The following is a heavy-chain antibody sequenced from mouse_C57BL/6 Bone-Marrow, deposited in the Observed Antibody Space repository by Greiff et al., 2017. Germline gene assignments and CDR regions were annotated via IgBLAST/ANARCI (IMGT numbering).Heavy chain of an antibody. CDR1: GFNIKDDY. Sequence: VQLQQSGAELVRPGASVKLSCTASGFNIKDDYIHWVNQRPEQGLEWIGWIDPEIGDTEYASKFQGKATITSDTSSNTAYLQLSSLTSEDTAVYYCSSFEGNYFDFWGQGTPLTGAS. J-gene: IGHJ2*01. CDR2: IDPEIGDT. V-gene: IGHV14-4*01. CDR3: SSFEGNYFDF.